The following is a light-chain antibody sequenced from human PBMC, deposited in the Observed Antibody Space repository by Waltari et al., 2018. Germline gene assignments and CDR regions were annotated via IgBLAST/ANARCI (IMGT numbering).Light chain of an antibody. J-gene: IGKJ1*01. Sequence: EIVLTQSPGTLSLSPGERATLSCWASQSVGRSLAWYQQKRGQAPRLLIYGASTMATGIPDRFSGSGSGTDFSLTISRLEPEDFAVYYCQHYVRLPVTFGQGTKVEIK. CDR2: GAS. V-gene: IGKV3-20*01. CDR3: QHYVRLPVT. CDR1: QSVGRS.